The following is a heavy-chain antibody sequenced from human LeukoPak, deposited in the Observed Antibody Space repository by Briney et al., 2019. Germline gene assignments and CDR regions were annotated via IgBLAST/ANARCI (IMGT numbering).Heavy chain of an antibody. Sequence: PGRSLRLSCAASGFTFSNYAMHWVRQAPGKGLEWVAVISSDGSNKYYADSVKGRFTISGDNSKNTLYLQMNSLRAEDTAVYYCFFPGVTGKVYWGQGTLVTVSS. CDR3: FFPGVTGKVY. CDR2: ISSDGSNK. D-gene: IGHD1-20*01. CDR1: GFTFSNYA. V-gene: IGHV3-30-3*01. J-gene: IGHJ4*02.